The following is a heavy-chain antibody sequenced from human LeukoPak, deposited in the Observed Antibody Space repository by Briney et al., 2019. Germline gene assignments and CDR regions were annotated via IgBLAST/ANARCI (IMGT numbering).Heavy chain of an antibody. J-gene: IGHJ4*02. CDR1: GYILTELS. D-gene: IGHD6-13*01. Sequence: GASVTVSCTFSGYILTELSMHWVRQAPGKGLEWMGGFDPEDGEKIYAQKFQGRVTMTEDTSTDTAYMELSSLRSDDTAVYYCATETTAGTLDYWGQGTLVTVSS. V-gene: IGHV1-24*01. CDR2: FDPEDGEK. CDR3: ATETTAGTLDY.